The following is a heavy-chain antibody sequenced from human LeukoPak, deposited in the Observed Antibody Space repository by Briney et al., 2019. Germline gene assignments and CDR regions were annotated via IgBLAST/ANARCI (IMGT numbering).Heavy chain of an antibody. CDR2: IKQDGSEK. V-gene: IGHV3-7*01. J-gene: IGHJ4*02. Sequence: GESLRLSCAASGFAFSTYSMNWVRQAPGKGLEWVANIKQDGSEKYYVDSVKGRFTISRDDAKNSLYLQMNSLRAEDTAVYYCATTTAGFDYWGQGTLVTVSS. CDR1: GFAFSTYS. CDR3: ATTTAGFDY. D-gene: IGHD4-11*01.